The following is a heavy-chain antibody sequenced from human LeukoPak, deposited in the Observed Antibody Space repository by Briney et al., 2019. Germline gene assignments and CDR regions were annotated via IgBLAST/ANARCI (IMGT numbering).Heavy chain of an antibody. D-gene: IGHD3-10*01. J-gene: IGHJ4*02. CDR3: AKIGPYGSGSPCGFDY. CDR1: GFTFSTYA. V-gene: IGHV3-23*01. CDR2: ISGSGGST. Sequence: PGGSLRLSCAASGFTFSTYAMSWVRQAPGKGLEWVSSISGSGGSTYYADSVKGRFTISRDNSKNTLYLQMNSLRAEDTAVYYCAKIGPYGSGSPCGFDYWGQGTLVTVSS.